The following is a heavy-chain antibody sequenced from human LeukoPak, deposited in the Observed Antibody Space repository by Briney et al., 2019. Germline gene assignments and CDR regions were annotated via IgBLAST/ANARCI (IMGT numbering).Heavy chain of an antibody. V-gene: IGHV3-23*01. J-gene: IGHJ4*02. CDR2: ISGSGGST. Sequence: GGSLRLSCAASGFTFSGYAMSWVRQAPGKGLEWVSAISGSGGSTYYADSVKGRFTISRDNSKNTLYLQMDSLRAEDTAVYYCAKEAYYGSGSGYFDYWGQGTLVTVSS. D-gene: IGHD3-10*01. CDR1: GFTFSGYA. CDR3: AKEAYYGSGSGYFDY.